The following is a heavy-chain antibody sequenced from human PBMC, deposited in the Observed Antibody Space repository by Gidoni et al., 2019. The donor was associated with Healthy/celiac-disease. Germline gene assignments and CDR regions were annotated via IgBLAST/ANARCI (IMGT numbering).Heavy chain of an antibody. CDR1: GFTFSSYS. V-gene: IGHV3-21*01. Sequence: EVQLVESGGGLVKPGGSLRLSCAASGFTFSSYSMNWVRQAPGKGLEWVSSISSSSSYIYYAGSVKGRFTISRDNAKNSLYLQMNSLRAEDTAVYYCASGDVLLWFGEPLWWGQGTLVTVSS. CDR2: ISSSSSYI. D-gene: IGHD3-10*01. CDR3: ASGDVLLWFGEPLW. J-gene: IGHJ4*02.